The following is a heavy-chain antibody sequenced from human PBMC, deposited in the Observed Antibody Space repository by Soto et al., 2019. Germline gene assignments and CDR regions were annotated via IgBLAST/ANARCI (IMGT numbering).Heavy chain of an antibody. J-gene: IGHJ4*02. CDR2: IYKGGSI. CDR3: ARRFSYGETEDDY. V-gene: IGHV4-4*09. D-gene: IGHD5-18*01. CDR1: GGSISNDY. Sequence: SETLSLTCRVSGGSISNDYWTWIRQPPGKGLEWIGYIYKGGSINYNPSLKSRVTISVDTSNNQFSLKLSSVTAADTAVYYCARRFSYGETEDDYWGQGTLVTVSS.